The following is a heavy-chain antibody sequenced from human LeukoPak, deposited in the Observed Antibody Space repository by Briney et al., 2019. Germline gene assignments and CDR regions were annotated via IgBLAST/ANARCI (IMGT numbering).Heavy chain of an antibody. J-gene: IGHJ4*02. CDR1: GFTFSSYA. V-gene: IGHV3-23*01. CDR3: VAGRTSNPLPLYYFDY. CDR2: ISSSGGNT. D-gene: IGHD1-14*01. Sequence: PGGSLRLSCAASGFTFSSYAMSWVRQAPGKGLEWVSTISSSGGNTYYADSVKGRFTISRENSKKTVYLQMNSMRAEDTAVFYCVAGRTSNPLPLYYFDYWGQGTLVTVSS.